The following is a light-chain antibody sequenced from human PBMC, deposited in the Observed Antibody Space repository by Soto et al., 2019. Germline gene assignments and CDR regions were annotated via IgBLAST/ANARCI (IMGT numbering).Light chain of an antibody. J-gene: IGKJ4*01. CDR3: QQCSWHPFTVT. V-gene: IGKV3-15*01. Sequence: EIVMTQSPVTLSVSPGERATLSCRASQSVSSNLAWYQQKPGQAPRLLIYDASTRATGIPARFSGSGSGTEYTLTISSRQSEDSAVYYCQQCSWHPFTVTFGGGTKVEIK. CDR1: QSVSSN. CDR2: DAS.